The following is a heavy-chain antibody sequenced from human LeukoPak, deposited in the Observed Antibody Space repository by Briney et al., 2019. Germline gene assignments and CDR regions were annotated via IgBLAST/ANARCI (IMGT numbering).Heavy chain of an antibody. CDR3: ASRQPYDFWSGFRPWYMDV. J-gene: IGHJ6*04. Sequence: ASVKVSCKASGYTFTGYYMHWVRQAPGQGLEWMGWINPNSGGTNYAKKFQGRVTRTRDTSISTAYMELSRLRSDDTAVYYCASRQPYDFWSGFRPWYMDVGRKRTTHSVPS. CDR2: INPNSGGT. D-gene: IGHD3-3*01. V-gene: IGHV1-2*02. CDR1: GYTFTGYY.